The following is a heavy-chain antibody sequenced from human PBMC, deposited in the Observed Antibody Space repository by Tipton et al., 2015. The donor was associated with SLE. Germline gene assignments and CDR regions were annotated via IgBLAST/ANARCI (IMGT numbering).Heavy chain of an antibody. CDR1: GGSFSGYY. CDR3: ARDLGGSSWYYYYYGMDV. Sequence: TLSLTCAVYGGSFSGYYWSWIRQPPGKGLEWIGEINHSGSTYYNPSLKSRVTISVDTSKNQFSLKLSSVTAADTAVYYCARDLGGSSWYYYYYGMDVWGQGTTVTVSS. D-gene: IGHD6-13*01. CDR2: INHSGST. J-gene: IGHJ6*02. V-gene: IGHV4-34*01.